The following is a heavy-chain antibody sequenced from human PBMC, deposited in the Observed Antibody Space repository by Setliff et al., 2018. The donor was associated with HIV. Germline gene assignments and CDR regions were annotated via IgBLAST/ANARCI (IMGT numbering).Heavy chain of an antibody. CDR3: ARGRVDDSSGYYGVVDYYYYYYMDV. CDR2: INHSGST. CDR1: GYSISTAYY. J-gene: IGHJ6*03. D-gene: IGHD3-22*01. Sequence: SETLSLTCAVSGYSISTAYYWAWIRQPPGKGLEWIGEINHSGSTNYNPSLKSRVTISVDTSKNQFSLKLSSVTAADTAVYYCARGRVDDSSGYYGVVDYYYYYYMDVWGKGTTVTVSS. V-gene: IGHV4-34*01.